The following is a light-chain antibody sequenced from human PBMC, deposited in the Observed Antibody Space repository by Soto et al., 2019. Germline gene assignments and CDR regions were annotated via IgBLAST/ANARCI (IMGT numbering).Light chain of an antibody. V-gene: IGLV1-47*02. J-gene: IGLJ2*01. CDR2: STN. CDR1: SSNIGGTNY. Sequence: QSVLTQPPSASGTPGQRVFISCSGSSSNIGGTNYAYWYQQLPGAAPKLLRHSTNLRPSGVPERISGSKSGTSASLAISGLRSEDEAVYYCASWDDRLGAVIFGGGTKLTVL. CDR3: ASWDDRLGAVI.